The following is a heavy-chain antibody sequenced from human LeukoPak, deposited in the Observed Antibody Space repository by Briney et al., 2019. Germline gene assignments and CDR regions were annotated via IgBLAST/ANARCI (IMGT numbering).Heavy chain of an antibody. CDR1: GITFSSDS. J-gene: IGHJ5*02. V-gene: IGHV3-21*04. CDR2: ISSGSNYI. Sequence: GGSLRLSCAASGITFSSDSMNWVRQAPGKGLEWVSSISSGSNYIYYADSVKGRFTISRDNAKNSLYLQMNSLRAEDTAVYYCATARHDYGEHTPGAWGQGTLVTVSS. D-gene: IGHD4-17*01. CDR3: ATARHDYGEHTPGA.